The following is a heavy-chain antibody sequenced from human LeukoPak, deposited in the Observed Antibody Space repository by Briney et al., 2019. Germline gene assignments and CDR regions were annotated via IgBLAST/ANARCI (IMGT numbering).Heavy chain of an antibody. J-gene: IGHJ4*02. CDR1: GVSISSYY. D-gene: IGHD5-18*01. CDR3: ARAGYSYGTGYYFDY. V-gene: IGHV4-59*01. Sequence: SETLSLTCTVSGVSISSYYWSWIRLPPGKGLEWIGYIYYTGATYYNPSLKSRVAISLDTSKNQFSLKLSSVTAADAAVYYCARAGYSYGTGYYFDYWGQGALVTVSS. CDR2: IYYTGAT.